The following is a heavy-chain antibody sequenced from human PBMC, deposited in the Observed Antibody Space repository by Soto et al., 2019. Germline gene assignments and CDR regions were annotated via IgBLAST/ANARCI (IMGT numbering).Heavy chain of an antibody. Sequence: GASVKVSCKASGFTFTSSAMQWVRQARGQRLEWIGWIVVGSGNTNYAQKFQERVTITRDMSTSTAYMELSSLRSEDTAVYYCAAHSAAVPTGGYYYYYGMDVWGQGTTVTVSS. CDR2: IVVGSGNT. V-gene: IGHV1-58*02. D-gene: IGHD6-13*01. CDR3: AAHSAAVPTGGYYYYYGMDV. J-gene: IGHJ6*02. CDR1: GFTFTSSA.